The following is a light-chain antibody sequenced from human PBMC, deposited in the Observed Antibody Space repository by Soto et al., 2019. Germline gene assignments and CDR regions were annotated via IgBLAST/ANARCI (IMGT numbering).Light chain of an antibody. CDR1: QSVSSY. CDR3: QQRSNWPLIT. CDR2: DAS. J-gene: IGKJ5*01. Sequence: EIVLTQSPATLSLSPGERATLSCRASQSVSSYFVWYQQKPGQAPRLLIYDASNRATGIPARFSGSGSGTDFTLTISSLEPEDFAVYYCQQRSNWPLITFGQGTRLEMK. V-gene: IGKV3-11*01.